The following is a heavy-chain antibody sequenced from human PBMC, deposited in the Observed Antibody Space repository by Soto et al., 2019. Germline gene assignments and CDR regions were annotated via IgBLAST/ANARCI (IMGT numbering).Heavy chain of an antibody. V-gene: IGHV3-30*18. J-gene: IGHJ4*02. Sequence: GGSLRLSCAASGFTFSSYGMHWVRQAPGKGMEWVAVISYDGSNKYSADSVKGRFTISRDNSKNTLYLQMNSLRAEDTAVYYCAKSLDYGDYVYYFDYWGQGTLVTVSS. CDR1: GFTFSSYG. D-gene: IGHD4-17*01. CDR2: ISYDGSNK. CDR3: AKSLDYGDYVYYFDY.